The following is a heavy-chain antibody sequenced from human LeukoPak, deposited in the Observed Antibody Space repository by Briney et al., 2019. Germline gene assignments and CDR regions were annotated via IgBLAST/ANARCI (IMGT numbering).Heavy chain of an antibody. CDR1: GFTFSDYT. V-gene: IGHV3-21*01. D-gene: IGHD2-2*01. CDR3: ATNLFCASASFL. CDR2: IGTAGNYI. Sequence: PGGSLRLSCAASGFTFSDYTMNWVRQAPGKGLEWLSSIGTAGNYIFYADSVQGRFTISRDNANDSLYLEMKSLRVEDTATYYCATNLFCASASFLWGQGTLVTVSS. J-gene: IGHJ4*02.